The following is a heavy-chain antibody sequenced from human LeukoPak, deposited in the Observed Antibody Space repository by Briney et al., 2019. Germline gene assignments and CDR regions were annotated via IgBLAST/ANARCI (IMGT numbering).Heavy chain of an antibody. D-gene: IGHD6-19*01. CDR1: GFSLSEVS. J-gene: IGHJ6*02. V-gene: IGHV1-24*01. CDR3: ARGGTSPGYSSGWYGYYGMDV. Sequence: ASVKVSCKVSGFSLSEVSMHWVRQAPGKGLEWMGGFDVEQIETLYAQKFQGRVTITRDTSASTAYMELSSLRSEDTAVYYCARGGTSPGYSSGWYGYYGMDVWGQGTTVTVSS. CDR2: FDVEQIET.